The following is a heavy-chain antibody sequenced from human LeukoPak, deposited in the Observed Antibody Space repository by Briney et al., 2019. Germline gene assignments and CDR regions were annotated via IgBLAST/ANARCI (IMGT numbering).Heavy chain of an antibody. V-gene: IGHV1-69*05. D-gene: IGHD3-16*01. CDR2: IIPIFGTA. J-gene: IGHJ3*02. CDR3: ARAFQGGPDAFDI. Sequence: ASVKVSCKSSGGTFSSYAISWVRQAPGQGLEWMGGIIPIFGTANYAQKFQGRVTITTDESTSTAYMELSSLRSEDTAVYYCARAFQGGPDAFDIWGQGTMVTVSS. CDR1: GGTFSSYA.